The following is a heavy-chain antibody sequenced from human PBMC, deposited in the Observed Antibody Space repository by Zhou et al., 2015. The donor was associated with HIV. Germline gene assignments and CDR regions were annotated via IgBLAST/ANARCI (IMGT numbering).Heavy chain of an antibody. CDR2: IIPIFGTA. D-gene: IGHD3-22*01. Sequence: QVHLMQSGAEVKKPGSSVKVSCKASGGTFSSYAISWVRQAPGQGLEWMGGIIPIFGTANYAQKFQGRVTITADESTSTAYMELSSLRSEDTAVYYCARRPSTDYYDSSGFDYWGQGTLVTVSS. J-gene: IGHJ4*02. CDR3: ARRPSTDYYDSSGFDY. CDR1: GGTFSSYA. V-gene: IGHV1-69*01.